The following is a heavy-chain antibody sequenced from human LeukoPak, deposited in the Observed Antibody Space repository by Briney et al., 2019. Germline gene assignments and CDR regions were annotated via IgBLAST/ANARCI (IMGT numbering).Heavy chain of an antibody. CDR2: ININTGNP. CDR3: VIQVTAVAFDI. CDR1: GYTFTSYG. V-gene: IGHV7-4-1*02. Sequence: ASVKVSCKASGYTFTSYGISWVRQAPGQGLEWVGWININTGNPTYAQGFTGRFVCSLDSSVSTAYLQISSLRAEDTAVYYCVIQVTAVAFDIWGQGTKVTVSS. J-gene: IGHJ3*02. D-gene: IGHD2-21*02.